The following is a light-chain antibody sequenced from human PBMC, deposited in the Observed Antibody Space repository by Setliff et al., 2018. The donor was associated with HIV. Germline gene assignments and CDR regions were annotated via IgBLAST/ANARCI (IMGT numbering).Light chain of an antibody. CDR1: QTVSNNY. V-gene: IGKV3-20*01. J-gene: IGKJ1*01. CDR3: QQYGSSPGT. CDR2: GAS. Sequence: EIVLTQSPGTLSVSPGERATLSCRASQTVSNNYLAWYQHIPGQAPRLLIYGASNRATGIPDRFSGGGSGTDFSLTVSRLEPEDIGMYYCQQYGSSPGTFGQGTKVDIK.